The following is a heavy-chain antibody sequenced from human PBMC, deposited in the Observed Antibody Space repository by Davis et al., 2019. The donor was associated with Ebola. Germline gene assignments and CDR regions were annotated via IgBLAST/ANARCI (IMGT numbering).Heavy chain of an antibody. CDR2: IIPSLDVA. CDR3: ATCAGGECYLDN. D-gene: IGHD2-21*01. J-gene: IGHJ4*02. V-gene: IGHV1-69*04. Sequence: AASVKVSCKASGGIFTSHVISWVRQAPGQGLEWMGRIIPSLDVANYAETFQDRVTITADKSTSTVFLEMRSLKPDDTAAYVCATCAGGECYLDNWGQGILVIVS. CDR1: GGIFTSHV.